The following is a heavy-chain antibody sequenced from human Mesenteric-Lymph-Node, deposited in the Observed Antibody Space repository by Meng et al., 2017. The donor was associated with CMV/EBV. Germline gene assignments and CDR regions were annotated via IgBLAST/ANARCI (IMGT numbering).Heavy chain of an antibody. CDR2: IRYDGSNV. D-gene: IGHD5-24*01. CDR3: AKDRRWLQFNYFEY. CDR1: GFMFGGYG. V-gene: IGHV3-30*02. Sequence: GESLKISCAASGFMFGGYGMHWVRRPPGKGLEWVAFIRYDGSNVYYGDSVKGRFTISRDNSKNTLYLQMNSLRGEDTAVYHCAKDRRWLQFNYFEYWGQGTLVTVSS. J-gene: IGHJ4*02.